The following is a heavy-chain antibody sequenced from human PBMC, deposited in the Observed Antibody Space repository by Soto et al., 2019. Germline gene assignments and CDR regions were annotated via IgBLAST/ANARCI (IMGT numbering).Heavy chain of an antibody. CDR1: EFSVSSNY. V-gene: IGHV3-66*01. J-gene: IGHJ4*02. Sequence: EVQLVESGGGLVQPGESLRLSCAASEFSVSSNYMSWVRQAPGKGLEWVSVIYASGTTYYEDAARDRFTISRDSSKNTLYLQNNSLSAEDTAVYYCARTPYCFTSCCYYTDYWGQGTLVTVSS. D-gene: IGHD2-2*01. CDR2: IYASGTT. CDR3: ARTPYCFTSCCYYTDY.